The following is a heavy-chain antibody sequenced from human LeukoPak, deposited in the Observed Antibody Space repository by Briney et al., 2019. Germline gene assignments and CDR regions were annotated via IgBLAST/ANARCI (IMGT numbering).Heavy chain of an antibody. J-gene: IGHJ4*02. V-gene: IGHV3-33*01. CDR1: GFTFSSYG. D-gene: IGHD5-12*01. CDR2: IWYDGSNK. CDR3: ARDRGYDYSAAYYFDY. Sequence: GGSLRLSCAASGFTFSSYGMHWVRQAPGKGLEWVAVIWYDGSNKYYADSVKGRFTISRDNSKNTLYLQMNSLRAEDTAVYYCARDRGYDYSAAYYFDYWGQGTLVTVSS.